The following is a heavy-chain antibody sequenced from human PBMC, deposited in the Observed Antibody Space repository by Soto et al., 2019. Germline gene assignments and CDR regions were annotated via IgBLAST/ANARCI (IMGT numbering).Heavy chain of an antibody. Sequence: EVQLLESGGGLVQPGGSLRLSCAGSGFTLSSYGMNWVRQAPGKGLEWVSAMGSAGGTFYADSVKGRFTISRDISKNTLFLQMNSLRGDDTAIYYCAKAAGALQGRGDDYWGQGTLVTVSS. CDR2: MGSAGGT. CDR1: GFTLSSYG. CDR3: AKAAGALQGRGDDY. D-gene: IGHD4-4*01. V-gene: IGHV3-23*01. J-gene: IGHJ4*02.